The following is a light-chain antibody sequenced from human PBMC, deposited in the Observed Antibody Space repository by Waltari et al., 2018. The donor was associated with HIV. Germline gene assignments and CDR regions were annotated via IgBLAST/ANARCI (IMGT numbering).Light chain of an antibody. V-gene: IGLV1-47*01. J-gene: IGLJ2*01. CDR1: GSNIGTYS. CDR3: AVWDDSLGGAV. CDR2: MND. Sequence: QSVVTQPPSASGTPGQRVTISCSGSGSNIGTYSVNWSQHFPGTAPKLLIYMNDQRPSGVPGRFSGSQSGTSASLASSGLQYDDEADYYCAVWDDSLGGAVFGGGTKLTVL.